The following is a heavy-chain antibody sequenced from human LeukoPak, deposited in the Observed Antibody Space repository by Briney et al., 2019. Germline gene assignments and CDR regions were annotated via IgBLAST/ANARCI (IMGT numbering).Heavy chain of an antibody. CDR1: GYTFTSYY. CDR2: INPSSGST. CDR3: AREGFDDIVVVPAAYNWFDP. V-gene: IGHV1-46*01. J-gene: IGHJ5*02. Sequence: GASVKVSCKASGYTFTSYYMHWVRQAPGQGLEWMGIINPSSGSTSYAQKFQGRVTMTRDMSTSTVYMELGSLRSEDTAVYYCAREGFDDIVVVPAAYNWFDPWGQGTLVTVSS. D-gene: IGHD2-2*01.